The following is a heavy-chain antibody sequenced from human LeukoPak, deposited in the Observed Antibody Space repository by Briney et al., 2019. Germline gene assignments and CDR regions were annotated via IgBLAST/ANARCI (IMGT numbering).Heavy chain of an antibody. D-gene: IGHD6-13*01. CDR2: ISGSGGST. CDR1: GFTFSSYG. CDR3: VKSWFCDY. J-gene: IGHJ4*02. Sequence: GGSLSLSCAASGFTFSSYGMSWVRQASGKGLEWVSAISGSGGSTYYADSVKGRFTISRDNSKNTLYLQMNSLRAEDTAVYYCVKSWFCDYWGQGTLVTVSS. V-gene: IGHV3-23*01.